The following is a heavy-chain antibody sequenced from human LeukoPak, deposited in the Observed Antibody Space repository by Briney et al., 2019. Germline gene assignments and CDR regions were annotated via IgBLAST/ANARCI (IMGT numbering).Heavy chain of an antibody. CDR1: GGSFSGYY. CDR2: INHNGST. Sequence: SETLSLTSAVYGGSFSGYYWSWIRQPPGKGLEWIGEINHNGSTNYNPSLKSRVTISVDTSKNQFSLKLSSVTAADTAVYYCARHLKGGDYGLRNWYFDLWGRGTLVTVSS. J-gene: IGHJ2*01. D-gene: IGHD4-17*01. V-gene: IGHV4-34*01. CDR3: ARHLKGGDYGLRNWYFDL.